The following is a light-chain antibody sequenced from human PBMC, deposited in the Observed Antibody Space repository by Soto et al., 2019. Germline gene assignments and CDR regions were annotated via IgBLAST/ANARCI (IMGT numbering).Light chain of an antibody. V-gene: IGKV1-12*01. J-gene: IGKJ1*01. Sequence: DIQMTQYPSSVAAAVGDRVTITCRASQGISTWLAWYQHKPGTAPKLLIFGAFSLQRGVPSRFADSGSGTDFTLTIKSLQPEDVATYYCQQVTTFPRTFGQGTKVEIK. CDR3: QQVTTFPRT. CDR2: GAF. CDR1: QGISTW.